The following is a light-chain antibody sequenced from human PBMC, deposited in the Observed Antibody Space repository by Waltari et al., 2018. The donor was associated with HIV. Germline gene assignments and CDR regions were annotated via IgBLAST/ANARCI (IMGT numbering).Light chain of an antibody. CDR3: QQYGSSPAT. Sequence: EIVLTQSPATLSLSPGERATLSCRASQTVSSYLGWYQVKPGQAPRLLIYDASKRATGIPARFSGSGSGTDFTLTISSLEPEDSAFYYCQQYGSSPATFGQGTKVQIK. CDR2: DAS. J-gene: IGKJ1*01. V-gene: IGKV3-11*01. CDR1: QTVSSY.